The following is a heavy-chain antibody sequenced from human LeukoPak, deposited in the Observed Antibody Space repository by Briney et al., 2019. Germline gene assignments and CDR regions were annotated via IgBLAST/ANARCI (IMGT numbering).Heavy chain of an antibody. D-gene: IGHD3-3*01. CDR2: ISSSGSTI. Sequence: GGSLRLSCAASGFTFSDYYMSWIRQAPGKGLEWVSYISSSGSTIYYADSVKGRFTISRDNAKNSLYLQMNSLRAEDTAVYYCARASGGYDFWRRAFDIWGQGTMVTVSS. V-gene: IGHV3-11*04. CDR1: GFTFSDYY. J-gene: IGHJ3*02. CDR3: ARASGGYDFWRRAFDI.